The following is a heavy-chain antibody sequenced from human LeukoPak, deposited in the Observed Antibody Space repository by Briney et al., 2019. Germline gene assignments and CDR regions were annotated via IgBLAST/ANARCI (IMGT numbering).Heavy chain of an antibody. D-gene: IGHD3-10*01. J-gene: IGHJ4*02. CDR2: ISWNSGSI. Sequence: QAGRSLRLSCAASGFTFDDYAMPWVRQAPGKGLEWVSGISWNSGSIGYADSVKGRFTISRDNAKNSLYLQMNSLRAEDTALYYCALSEDYGSGSYYTSPFDYWGQGTLVTVST. CDR1: GFTFDDYA. CDR3: ALSEDYGSGSYYTSPFDY. V-gene: IGHV3-9*01.